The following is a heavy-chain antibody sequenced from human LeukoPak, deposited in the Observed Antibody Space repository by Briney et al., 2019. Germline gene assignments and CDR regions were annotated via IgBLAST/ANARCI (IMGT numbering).Heavy chain of an antibody. CDR2: ISYDGSNK. CDR3: ARGPSGYHNT. D-gene: IGHD5-12*01. CDR1: GFTFSSYG. Sequence: PGGSLRLSCAASGFTFSSYGMHWVRQAPGKGLEWVAVISYDGSNKYYADSVKGRFTISRDNSNNMLYLQMNSLRAEDTAVYYCARGPSGYHNTGGQGTLVTVSS. V-gene: IGHV3-33*05. J-gene: IGHJ4*02.